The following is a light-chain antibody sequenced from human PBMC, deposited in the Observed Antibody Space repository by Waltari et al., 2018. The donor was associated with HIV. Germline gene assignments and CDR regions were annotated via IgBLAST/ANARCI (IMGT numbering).Light chain of an antibody. CDR2: DVT. CDR3: CAYAAGHVSYV. J-gene: IGLJ1*01. Sequence: QYALTQPPSVSGSPGQSVTISCTGTTSDVGSYHYVSWYQQYPGKAPKPIIFDVTQRPSGVPERFSGSKSGNTASLTSSGLQTADEADYFCCAYAAGHVSYVFGNGTAVAVL. V-gene: IGLV2-11*01. CDR1: TSDVGSYHY.